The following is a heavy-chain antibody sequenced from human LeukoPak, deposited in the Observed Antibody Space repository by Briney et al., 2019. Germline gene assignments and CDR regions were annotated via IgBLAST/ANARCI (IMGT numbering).Heavy chain of an antibody. V-gene: IGHV1-2*02. J-gene: IGHJ4*02. Sequence: ASVKVSCKASGYTFTGYYMHWVRQAPGQGLEWMGWINPNSGDTNSAQNFQGRVTMTRDTSISTAYMELSSLRSDDTAVYYCARDRSMVRFDYWGQGTLVTVSS. CDR2: INPNSGDT. CDR1: GYTFTGYY. D-gene: IGHD2-8*01. CDR3: ARDRSMVRFDY.